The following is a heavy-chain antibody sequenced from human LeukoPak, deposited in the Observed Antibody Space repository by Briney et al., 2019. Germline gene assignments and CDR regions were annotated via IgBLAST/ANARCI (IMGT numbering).Heavy chain of an antibody. D-gene: IGHD3-22*01. Sequence: GGSLRLSCAASGFIFSRYWLYWVRQAPGKGRVWVSHINPDGTTTNYGDFVKGRFTISRDNAKKTLFLQISSLRAEDTALYYCATLTHYDSRSFAFDVWGQGTMVTVSS. V-gene: IGHV3-74*01. CDR2: INPDGTTT. J-gene: IGHJ3*01. CDR3: ATLTHYDSRSFAFDV. CDR1: GFIFSRYW.